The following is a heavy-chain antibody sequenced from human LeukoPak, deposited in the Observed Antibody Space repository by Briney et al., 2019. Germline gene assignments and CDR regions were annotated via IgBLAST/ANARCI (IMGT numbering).Heavy chain of an antibody. Sequence: QTGGSLRLSCAASGFTVSSNYLSWVRQAPGKGLDWVSVIYSGGSTYYADSVKGRFTISRDNPKNTMYLQMNSLAAEDTAIYYCARGPTMYGLDVWGQGTTVTVSS. CDR3: ARGPTMYGLDV. J-gene: IGHJ6*02. V-gene: IGHV3-53*01. CDR2: IYSGGST. CDR1: GFTVSSNY.